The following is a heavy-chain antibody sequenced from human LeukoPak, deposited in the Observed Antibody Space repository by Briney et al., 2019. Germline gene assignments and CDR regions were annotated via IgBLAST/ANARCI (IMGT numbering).Heavy chain of an antibody. Sequence: SETLSLTCAVYGGSFSGYYWSWIRQPPGKGLEWIGESNHSGSTNYNPSLKSRVTISVDTSKNQFSLKLSSVTAADTAVYYCAREGSGSSHDYWGQGTLVTVSS. CDR1: GGSFSGYY. CDR3: AREGSGSSHDY. V-gene: IGHV4-34*01. CDR2: SNHSGST. J-gene: IGHJ4*02. D-gene: IGHD3-22*01.